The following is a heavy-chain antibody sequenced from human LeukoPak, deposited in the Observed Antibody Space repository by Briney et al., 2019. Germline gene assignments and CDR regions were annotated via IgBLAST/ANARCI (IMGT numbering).Heavy chain of an antibody. V-gene: IGHV5-51*01. CDR3: ATARFCSGGACYAEH. CDR1: GYSFTTSW. Sequence: PGESLEISCKGSGYSFTTSWIGWVRQMPGKGLEWMGIIYPGDSDTRYSPSFQGQVTISVDKSISTAYLQWSSLKASDTAMYYCATARFCSGGACYAEHWGQGTLVTVSS. D-gene: IGHD2-15*01. CDR2: IYPGDSDT. J-gene: IGHJ4*02.